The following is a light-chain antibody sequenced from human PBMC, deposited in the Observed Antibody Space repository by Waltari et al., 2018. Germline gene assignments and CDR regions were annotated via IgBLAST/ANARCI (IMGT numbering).Light chain of an antibody. J-gene: IGLJ2*01. V-gene: IGLV2-14*03. CDR1: SHDLGSYNY. CDR2: DVS. Sequence: QSALTQPASVSGSPGQSITISCSGTSHDLGSYNYTSWYQQHPGRAPKLMSYDVSDRPSGLSDRFSGSKSGNTASLSISGLQAEDEADYYCSSYTSSGTLVFGGGTKLTVL. CDR3: SSYTSSGTLV.